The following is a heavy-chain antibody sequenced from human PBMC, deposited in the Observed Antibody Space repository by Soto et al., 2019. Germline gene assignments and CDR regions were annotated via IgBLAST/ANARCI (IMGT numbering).Heavy chain of an antibody. CDR1: GGSISSGDYY. V-gene: IGHV4-30-4*01. Sequence: QVQLQESGPGLVKPSQTLSLTCTVSGGSISSGDYYWSWIRQPPGKGLEWIGSIYYSGSTYGNPSLKPRXTXPXPTAKNQGALQLNAGTAADTAVYYCASGPSSPYFDYWGQGTLVTVSS. J-gene: IGHJ4*02. D-gene: IGHD6-13*01. CDR3: ASGPSSPYFDY. CDR2: IYYSGST.